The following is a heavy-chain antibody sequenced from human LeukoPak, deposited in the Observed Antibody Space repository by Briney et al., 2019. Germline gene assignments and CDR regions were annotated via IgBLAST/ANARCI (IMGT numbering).Heavy chain of an antibody. J-gene: IGHJ3*02. D-gene: IGHD3-22*01. CDR1: GGSISSGGYS. CDR2: IYYTGDT. V-gene: IGHV4-31*11. CDR3: ARQPGYYYESSGLSWGKAFDI. Sequence: PSQTLSLTCAVSGGSISSGGYSWSWIRQHPGKGLEWIGDIYYTGDTYSNPSLKSRLIISIDRSKNQFYLKLTSVTAADTAVYYCARQPGYYYESSGLSWGKAFDIWGQGTMVTVSS.